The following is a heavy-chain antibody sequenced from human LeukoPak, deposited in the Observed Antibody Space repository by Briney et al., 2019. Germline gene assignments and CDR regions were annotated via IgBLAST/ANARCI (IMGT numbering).Heavy chain of an antibody. J-gene: IGHJ5*02. D-gene: IGHD3-10*01. CDR2: INSDGSST. CDR3: ARGPHYYGSGRPPGWFDP. V-gene: IGHV3-74*01. CDR1: GFTFSSYW. Sequence: PGGSLRLSCAASGFTFSSYWMHWVRQAPGKGLVWVSRINSDGSSTSYADSVKGRFTISRDNAKNTLYLQMNSLRAEDTAVYYCARGPHYYGSGRPPGWFDPWGQGTLVTVSS.